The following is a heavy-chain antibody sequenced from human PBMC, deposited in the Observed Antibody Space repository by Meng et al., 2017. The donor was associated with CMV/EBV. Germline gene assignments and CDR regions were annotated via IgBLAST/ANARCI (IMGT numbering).Heavy chain of an antibody. CDR1: GGSISSGDYY. J-gene: IGHJ4*02. CDR3: ARVGRTSCYDY. CDR2: IYYSGST. Sequence: QVPLPESGPGLVKPSQPLSLPCTVSGGSISSGDYYWSWIRQPPGKGLEWIGYIYYSGSTYYNPSLKSRVTISVDTSKNQFSLKLSSVTAADTAVYYCARVGRTSCYDYWGQGTLVTVSS. D-gene: IGHD2-2*01. V-gene: IGHV4-30-4*08.